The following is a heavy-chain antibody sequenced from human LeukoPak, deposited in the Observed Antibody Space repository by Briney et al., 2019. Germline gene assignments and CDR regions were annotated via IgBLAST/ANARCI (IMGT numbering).Heavy chain of an antibody. D-gene: IGHD2-15*01. CDR2: INPSGGST. CDR1: GYTFTSYY. Sequence: GASVKVSCKASGYTFTSYYMHWVRQAPGQGLEWVGIINPSGGSTSYAQKFQGRVTMTRDTSTSTVYMELSSLRSEDTAVYYCARGGYCSGGSCYAGDYYYYYMDVWGKGTTVTVSS. CDR3: ARGGYCSGGSCYAGDYYYYYMDV. V-gene: IGHV1-46*01. J-gene: IGHJ6*03.